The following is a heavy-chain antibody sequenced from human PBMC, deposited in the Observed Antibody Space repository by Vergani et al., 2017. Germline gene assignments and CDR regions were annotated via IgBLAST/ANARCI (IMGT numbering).Heavy chain of an antibody. CDR2: ISAYNGNT. J-gene: IGHJ4*02. V-gene: IGHV1-18*01. CDR1: GYTFTSYG. D-gene: IGHD3-22*01. CDR3: ARGSYYYDSSGYSPIDY. Sequence: QVQLVQSGAEVKKPGASVKVSCKASGYTFTSYGISWVRQAPGQGLEWMGWISAYNGNTNHAQKLQGRVTMTTDTSTRTAYMELRSLISDDTAVYYCARGSYYYDSSGYSPIDYWGQGTLVTVSS.